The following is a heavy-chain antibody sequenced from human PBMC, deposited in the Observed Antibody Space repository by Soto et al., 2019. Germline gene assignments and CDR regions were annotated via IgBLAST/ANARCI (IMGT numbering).Heavy chain of an antibody. CDR1: GGSISSYY. CDR2: IYYSGST. CDR3: ARVPDYGDYYMDV. Sequence: SETLSLTCTVSGGSISSYYWSWIRQPPGKGLEWIGYIYYSGSTNYNPSLKSRVTISVDTSKNQFSLKLSSVTAADTAVYYCARVPDYGDYYMDVWGKGTTVTVSS. V-gene: IGHV4-59*01. J-gene: IGHJ6*03. D-gene: IGHD4-17*01.